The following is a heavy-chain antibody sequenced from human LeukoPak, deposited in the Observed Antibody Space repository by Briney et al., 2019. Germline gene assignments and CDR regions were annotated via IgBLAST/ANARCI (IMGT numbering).Heavy chain of an antibody. V-gene: IGHV4-39*07. CDR2: IYYSGST. J-gene: IGHJ4*02. Sequence: SETLSLTCTVSGGSISSSSYYWGWIRQPPGKGLEWIGSIYYSGSTYYNPSLKSRVTISVDTSKNQFSLKLSSVTAADTAVYYCARDRQRGSSYYDYWGQGTLVTVSS. CDR3: ARDRQRGSSYYDY. D-gene: IGHD6-13*01. CDR1: GGSISSSSYY.